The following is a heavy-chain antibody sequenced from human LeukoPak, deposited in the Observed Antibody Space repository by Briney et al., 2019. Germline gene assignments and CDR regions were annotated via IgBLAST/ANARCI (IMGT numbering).Heavy chain of an antibody. CDR1: GYTSTSYD. V-gene: IGHV1-8*01. D-gene: IGHD5-24*01. Sequence: ASVKVSCKASGYTSTSYDINWERQATGQGLEWMGWMNPNSGNTGYAQKFQGRVTMTRNTSISTAYMELSSLRSEDTAVYYCARVYGDTQMATIEYYFDYWGQGTLVTVSS. J-gene: IGHJ4*02. CDR2: MNPNSGNT. CDR3: ARVYGDTQMATIEYYFDY.